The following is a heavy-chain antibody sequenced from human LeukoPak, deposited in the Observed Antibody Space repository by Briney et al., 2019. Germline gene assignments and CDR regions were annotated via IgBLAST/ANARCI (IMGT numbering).Heavy chain of an antibody. J-gene: IGHJ4*02. CDR3: ARGCIPQQWLAGFDY. CDR2: IKQDGTEE. CDR1: GFTFSSYA. V-gene: IGHV3-7*03. D-gene: IGHD6-19*01. Sequence: PGGSLRLSCAASGFTFSSYAMTWVRQAPGKGLEWVASIKQDGTEEYYVDSVKGRFTISRDNAKNSLYLQMNSLRADDTAVYYCARGCIPQQWLAGFDYWRQGTLVTVSS.